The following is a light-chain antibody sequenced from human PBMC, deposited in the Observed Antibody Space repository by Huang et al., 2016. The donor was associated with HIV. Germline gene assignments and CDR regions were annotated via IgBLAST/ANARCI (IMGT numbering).Light chain of an antibody. CDR1: QDINNY. CDR2: GPS. J-gene: IGKJ1*01. Sequence: AIRMTQSPSSVSASTGDTVTVSCRASQDINNYLAWYQQKPGRAPKLLIYGPSTLQTGVPSRFNASGSGTDFTLTIGCLQSGDFAIYFCQQYSNYPLTFGQGTKVEIK. V-gene: IGKV1-8*01. CDR3: QQYSNYPLT.